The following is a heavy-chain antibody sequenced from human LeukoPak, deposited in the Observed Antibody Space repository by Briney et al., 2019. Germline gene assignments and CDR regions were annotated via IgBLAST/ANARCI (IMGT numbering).Heavy chain of an antibody. D-gene: IGHD3-3*02. CDR2: ISSSSSSI. Sequence: AGGSLRLSCAASGFTFSSSRMIWVRQAPGKGLEWVSYISSSSSSIYYADSVKGRFTISRDNAKNSLYLQMNSLRAEDTAVYYCARVIEFLEWLVPYYYYGMDVWGQGTTVTVSS. CDR3: ARVIEFLEWLVPYYYYGMDV. J-gene: IGHJ6*02. CDR1: GFTFSSSR. V-gene: IGHV3-48*01.